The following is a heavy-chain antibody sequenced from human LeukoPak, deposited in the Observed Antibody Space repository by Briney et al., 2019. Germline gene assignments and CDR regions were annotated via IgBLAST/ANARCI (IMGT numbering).Heavy chain of an antibody. V-gene: IGHV3-74*01. Sequence: GGSLRLSCAASGFTLSTYWMHWVRQAPGKGLVWVSRINPDGSTTTYADSVEGRFTISRDNAKNTLYLQMSSLRAEDTAVYYCARVGVGMYHFDHWGQGTLVTVSS. CDR2: INPDGSTT. CDR3: ARVGVGMYHFDH. J-gene: IGHJ4*02. D-gene: IGHD2-2*01. CDR1: GFTLSTYW.